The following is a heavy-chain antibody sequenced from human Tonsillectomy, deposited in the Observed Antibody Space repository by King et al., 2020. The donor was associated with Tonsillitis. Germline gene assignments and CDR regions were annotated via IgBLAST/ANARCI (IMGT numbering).Heavy chain of an antibody. J-gene: IGHJ4*02. D-gene: IGHD3-22*01. CDR2: LSSDGTDK. Sequence: VQLVESGGAVVQPGRSLRLSCVASGFTFSSFGIHWVRQPAGKGLEWVATLSSDGTDKYYAESVKGRFTISRDNSKSTVFLQMNSLRADETAIYYCAKDSYYDSSGSLDFWGQGTLVTVSS. V-gene: IGHV3-30*18. CDR1: GFTFSSFG. CDR3: AKDSYYDSSGSLDF.